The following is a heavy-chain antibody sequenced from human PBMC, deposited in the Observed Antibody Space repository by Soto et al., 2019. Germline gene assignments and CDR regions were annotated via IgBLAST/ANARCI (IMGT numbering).Heavy chain of an antibody. D-gene: IGHD3-3*01. CDR2: IYYSGCT. V-gene: IGHV4-31*03. J-gene: IGHJ6*02. CDR1: GGSISSRGYY. CDR3: ARAGFYAFWSGWRSYYYYGMDV. Sequence: SETLSLTCTVSGGSISSRGYYWSWIRQHPGKGLEWIGYIYYSGCTYYNPSLKSRVTISVDTSKNQFSLKLSSVTAADTAVYYCARAGFYAFWSGWRSYYYYGMDVWGQGTTVTVSS.